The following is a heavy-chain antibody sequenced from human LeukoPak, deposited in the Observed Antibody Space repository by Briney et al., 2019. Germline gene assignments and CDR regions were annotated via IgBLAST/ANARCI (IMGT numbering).Heavy chain of an antibody. CDR2: ISAYNGNT. J-gene: IGHJ4*02. CDR1: GYTFTSYG. CDR3: ARDWYGDYAGGY. V-gene: IGHV1-18*01. Sequence: ASVKVSCKASGYTFTSYGISWVRQAPGQGLEWMGWISAYNGNTNYAQKLQGRVTMTTDTSTSTAYMELWSLRSDDTAVYYCARDWYGDYAGGYWGQGTLVTVSS. D-gene: IGHD4-17*01.